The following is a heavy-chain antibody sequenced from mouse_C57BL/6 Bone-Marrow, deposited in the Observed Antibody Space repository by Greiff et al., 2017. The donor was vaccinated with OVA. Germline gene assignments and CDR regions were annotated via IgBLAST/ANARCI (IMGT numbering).Heavy chain of an antibody. CDR2: IDPSDSYT. V-gene: IGHV1-50*01. CDR3: ARDPWYFDV. J-gene: IGHJ1*03. CDR1: GYTFTSYW. Sequence: QVQLQQPGAELVKPGASVKLSCTASGYTFTSYWMQWVKQRPGPGLEWIGEIDPSDSYTNYTPQFKGKATLTADTSSSTAYMQLSSLTSEDSAVYYYARDPWYFDVWGTGTTVTVSS.